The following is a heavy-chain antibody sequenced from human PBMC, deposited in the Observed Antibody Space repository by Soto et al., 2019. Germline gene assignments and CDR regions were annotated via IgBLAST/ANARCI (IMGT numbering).Heavy chain of an antibody. CDR2: IGPSGNT. J-gene: IGHJ6*02. CDR3: AKLLHNSYYNVMDV. D-gene: IGHD4-4*01. CDR1: GFTFSNSG. Sequence: PGGSLRLSCAASGFTFSNSGMRWVRQAPGQGLEWVSSIGPSGNTYYSDAVKGRFIISRDISKNTLFLQMDSLRAEDTATYYCAKLLHNSYYNVMDVWGQGTTVTVSS. V-gene: IGHV3-23*01.